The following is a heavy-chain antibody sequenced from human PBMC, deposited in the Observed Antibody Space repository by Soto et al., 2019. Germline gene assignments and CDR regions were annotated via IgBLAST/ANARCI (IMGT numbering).Heavy chain of an antibody. V-gene: IGHV4-34*01. Sequence: QVQLQQWGAGLVKPSETLSLTCAVAGGSFNDDYWSWIRQSPGKGLEWIGEINDSGSTKYNPSLKSRVTISVDRSKSQFSLNLSSVTAADTAIYFCARVPGRKYYRAGSYQNYYFGMDVWGQGNTVAVSS. CDR1: GGSFNDDY. CDR2: INDSGST. J-gene: IGHJ6*02. CDR3: ARVPGRKYYRAGSYQNYYFGMDV. D-gene: IGHD3-10*01.